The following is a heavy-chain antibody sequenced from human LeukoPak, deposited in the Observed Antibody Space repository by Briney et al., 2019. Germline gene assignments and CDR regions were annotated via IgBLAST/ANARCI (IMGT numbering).Heavy chain of an antibody. CDR1: GYTFTIYD. Sequence: ASVKVSCTTSGYTFTIYDISWVRHAPGQGLEWMGWINSYNGYTNYTQKLQGRVTITTDTSTRTVSMELRSLRSDDTAMYYCARHGLYSGHEWDYWGQGTLVTVSS. V-gene: IGHV1-18*04. CDR3: ARHGLYSGHEWDY. D-gene: IGHD5-12*01. J-gene: IGHJ4*02. CDR2: INSYNGYT.